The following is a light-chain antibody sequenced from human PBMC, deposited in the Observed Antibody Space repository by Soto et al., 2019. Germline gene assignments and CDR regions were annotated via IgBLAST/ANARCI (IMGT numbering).Light chain of an antibody. J-gene: IGLJ2*01. CDR1: SSNIGGNS. CDR2: STN. V-gene: IGLV1-44*01. CDR3: AAWDDSLNGPV. Sequence: QSVMTQPPSVSAAPGQKVTISCSGSSSNIGGNSVSWYQQLPGTAPKLLIYSTNQRPSGVPDRISGSKSGTSASLAISGLQSDDEADYYCAAWDDSLNGPVFGGGTQLTVL.